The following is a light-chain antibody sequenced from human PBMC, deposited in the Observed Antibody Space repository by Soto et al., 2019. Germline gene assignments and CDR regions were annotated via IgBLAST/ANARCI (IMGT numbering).Light chain of an antibody. J-gene: IGKJ2*01. CDR1: QSVYSY. V-gene: IGKV3-11*01. CDR3: QQRSNWPPYT. Sequence: EIALTQSPATLSLSPGERATLSCRASQSVYSYLAWYQQKPGQAPRLLIYDASNRATGIPARFSGSGSGTDFTLAISTLEPEDFAVYYCQQRSNWPPYTFGQGTKLQIK. CDR2: DAS.